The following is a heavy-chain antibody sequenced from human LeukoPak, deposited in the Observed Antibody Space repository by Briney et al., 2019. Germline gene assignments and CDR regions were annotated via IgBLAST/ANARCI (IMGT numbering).Heavy chain of an antibody. CDR3: ARRRAAAGTSSANWFDP. CDR2: LFDSVNT. Sequence: SETLSLTCTVSGGSISSHYWSWIRQPPGKGLEWIAYLFDSVNTKDNPSLQSRLTLSADTSKNQFSLKLSSVTAADTAVYYCARRRAAAGTSSANWFDPWGQGTLVTVSS. CDR1: GGSISSHY. D-gene: IGHD6-13*01. J-gene: IGHJ5*02. V-gene: IGHV4-59*11.